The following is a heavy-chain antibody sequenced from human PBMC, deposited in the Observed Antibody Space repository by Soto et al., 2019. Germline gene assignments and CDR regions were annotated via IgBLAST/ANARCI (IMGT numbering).Heavy chain of an antibody. D-gene: IGHD6-6*01. CDR3: ARHSSSVN. CDR1: GDTVTSYD. CDR2: MNPNSGNT. J-gene: IGHJ4*02. Sequence: VRVSGKASGDTVTSYDINWVRQATGQGLEWMGWMNPNSGNTGYAQKFQGRVTMTRNTSISTAYMELSSLRSEDTAVYYCARHSSSVNWGQGTLVTVSS. V-gene: IGHV1-8*01.